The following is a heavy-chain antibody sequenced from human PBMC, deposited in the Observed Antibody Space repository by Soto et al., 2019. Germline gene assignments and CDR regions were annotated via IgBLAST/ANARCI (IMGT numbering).Heavy chain of an antibody. CDR3: ARQGSDSSSWYYYFDY. CDR2: IDPSDSYT. J-gene: IGHJ4*02. D-gene: IGHD6-13*01. Sequence: PGESLKISCKGSGYSFTSYWISWVRQMPGKGLEWMGRIDPSDSYTNYSPSFQGHVTISADKSISTAYLQWSSLKASDTAMYYCARQGSDSSSWYYYFDYWGQGTLVTVSS. CDR1: GYSFTSYW. V-gene: IGHV5-10-1*01.